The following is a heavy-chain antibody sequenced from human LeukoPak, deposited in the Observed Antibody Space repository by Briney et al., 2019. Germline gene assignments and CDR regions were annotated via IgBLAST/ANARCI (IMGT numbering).Heavy chain of an antibody. CDR2: ISSSGSYI. CDR3: ARDRGGSGSYYINAFDI. J-gene: IGHJ3*02. D-gene: IGHD1-26*01. V-gene: IGHV3-21*01. CDR1: RFTFSSYS. Sequence: GGSLRLSCAASRFTFSSYSMNWVRQAPGKGLEWVSSISSSGSYIYYADSVKGRFTISRDNAKNSLYLQMNSLRAEDTAVYYCARDRGGSGSYYINAFDIWGQGTMVTVSS.